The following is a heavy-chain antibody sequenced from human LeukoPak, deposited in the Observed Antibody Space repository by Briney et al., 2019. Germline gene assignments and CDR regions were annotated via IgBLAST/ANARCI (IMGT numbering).Heavy chain of an antibody. CDR1: GGSISSYY. CDR2: IYYSGST. CDR3: ASISGYDDYYFDY. V-gene: IGHV4-59*01. D-gene: IGHD5-12*01. Sequence: SETLSLTCTVSGGSISSYYWSWIRQPPGKGLEWIGYIYYSGSTNYNPSLKSRVTISVDTSKNQFSLKLSSVTTADTAVYYCASISGYDDYYFDYWGQGTLVTVSS. J-gene: IGHJ4*02.